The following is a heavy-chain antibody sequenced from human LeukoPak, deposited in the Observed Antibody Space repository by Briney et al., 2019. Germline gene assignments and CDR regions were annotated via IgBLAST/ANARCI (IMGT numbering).Heavy chain of an antibody. Sequence: ASVKVSCKASGYTFTGYYMHWVRQAPGQGLEWMGWINPNSGGTNYAQKFQGWVTMTRDTSISTAYMELSRLRSDDTAVCYCARDPCSGGSCYANWFDPWGQGTLVTVSS. J-gene: IGHJ5*02. D-gene: IGHD2-15*01. CDR3: ARDPCSGGSCYANWFDP. CDR1: GYTFTGYY. CDR2: INPNSGGT. V-gene: IGHV1-2*04.